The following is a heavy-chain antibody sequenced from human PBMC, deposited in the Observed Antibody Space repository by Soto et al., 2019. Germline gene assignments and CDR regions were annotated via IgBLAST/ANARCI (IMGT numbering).Heavy chain of an antibody. J-gene: IGHJ4*02. V-gene: IGHV4-34*01. CDR1: GGSFSGYY. Sequence: SETLSLTCAVYGGSFSGYYWSWIRQPPGKGLEWIGEINHSGSTNYNPSLKSRVTISVDTAKNQFSLKLSSVTAADTAVYYCARDYYDSSGYNYWGQGTLVTVSS. D-gene: IGHD3-22*01. CDR3: ARDYYDSSGYNY. CDR2: INHSGST.